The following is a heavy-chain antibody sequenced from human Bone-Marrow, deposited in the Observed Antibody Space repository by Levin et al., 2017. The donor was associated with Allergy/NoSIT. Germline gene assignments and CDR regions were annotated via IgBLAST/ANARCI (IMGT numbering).Heavy chain of an antibody. J-gene: IGHJ4*02. Sequence: QPGGSLRLSCAASEFTVSNNHMIWVRQAPGKGLEWVSLIYSGGSTYYADSVKGRFTISRDNSKNTLYLQMNSLRAEDTAVYYCAGHTAGDYWGQGTLVTVTS. V-gene: IGHV3-66*04. CDR2: IYSGGST. CDR3: AGHTAGDY. D-gene: IGHD5-18*01. CDR1: EFTVSNNH.